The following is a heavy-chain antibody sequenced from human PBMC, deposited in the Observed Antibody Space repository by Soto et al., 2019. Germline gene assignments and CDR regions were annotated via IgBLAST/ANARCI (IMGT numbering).Heavy chain of an antibody. CDR1: GYTFTGYY. CDR3: ARDLVAAAGPVSGRLYYSGMDV. CDR2: INPNSGGT. J-gene: IGHJ6*02. V-gene: IGHV1-2*04. Sequence: PVKLSCKASGYTFTGYYMHWVRQAPGQGLEWMGWINPNSGGTNYAQKFQGWVTMTRDTSISTAYMELSRLRSDDTAVYYCARDLVAAAGPVSGRLYYSGMDVWGQGTTVTVSS. D-gene: IGHD6-13*01.